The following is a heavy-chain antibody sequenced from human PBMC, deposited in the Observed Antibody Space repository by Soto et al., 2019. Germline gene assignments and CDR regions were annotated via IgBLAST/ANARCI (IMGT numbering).Heavy chain of an antibody. J-gene: IGHJ5*02. D-gene: IGHD3-10*01. Sequence: GGSLRLSCAASGFIFSTYWMHWVRQVPGKGLAWVSRINTDGSRTSYADSVKGRFTISGDNAKNTVYLQMNSLRAEDTAVYFCARVKSGSYDRFDPWGQGTLVTVSS. CDR3: ARVKSGSYDRFDP. CDR2: INTDGSRT. V-gene: IGHV3-74*01. CDR1: GFIFSTYW.